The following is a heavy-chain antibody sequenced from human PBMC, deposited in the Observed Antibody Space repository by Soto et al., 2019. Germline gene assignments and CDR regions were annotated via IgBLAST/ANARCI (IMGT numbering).Heavy chain of an antibody. CDR3: ARDRNIVVVPAAIADY. Sequence: QVQLVESGGGVVQPGRSLRLSCAASGFTFSSYGMHWVRQAPGKGLEWVAVIWYDGIKKHYADSVKGRFTISRDNSKNTLYLEMNSLRVEDTAVYYCARDRNIVVVPAAIADYWGQGTLVTVSS. CDR1: GFTFSSYG. J-gene: IGHJ4*02. V-gene: IGHV3-33*01. D-gene: IGHD2-2*01. CDR2: IWYDGIKK.